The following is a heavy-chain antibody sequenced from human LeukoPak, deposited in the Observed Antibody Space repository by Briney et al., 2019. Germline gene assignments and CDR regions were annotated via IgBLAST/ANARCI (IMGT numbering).Heavy chain of an antibody. CDR2: ISSSSSYI. Sequence: GGSLRLSCAASGFTFSSYSMNWVRQAPGKGLEWVSSISSSSSYIYYADSVKGRFTISRDNAKNSLYLQMNSLRAEDTAVYYCAKDYYDSSGYNDYWGQGTLVTVSS. V-gene: IGHV3-21*01. D-gene: IGHD3-22*01. CDR3: AKDYYDSSGYNDY. CDR1: GFTFSSYS. J-gene: IGHJ4*02.